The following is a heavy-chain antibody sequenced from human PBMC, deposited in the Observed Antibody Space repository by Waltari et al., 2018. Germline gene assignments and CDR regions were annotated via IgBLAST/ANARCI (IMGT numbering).Heavy chain of an antibody. CDR1: GYSFTTYW. J-gene: IGHJ3*02. D-gene: IGHD1-26*01. V-gene: IGHV5-51*01. CDR3: ARPKYSGSSTDAFDI. CDR2: IYPGYSDT. Sequence: EVQLVQSGAEVKKPGESLKISCKGSGYSFTTYWIGWVRQMPGKGLEWMGIIYPGYSDTRYSPSFQGQVTISADKSISTAYLQWSSLKASDTAIYYCARPKYSGSSTDAFDIWGQGTMVTVSS.